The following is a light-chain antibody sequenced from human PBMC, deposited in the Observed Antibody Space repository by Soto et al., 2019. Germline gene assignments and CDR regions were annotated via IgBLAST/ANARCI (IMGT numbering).Light chain of an antibody. CDR3: QQSYSTPLYP. J-gene: IGKJ2*01. CDR1: QVISNY. V-gene: IGKV1-39*01. CDR2: GAT. Sequence: DIQMTQSPSSLSASVGDRVTITCRASQVISNYLNWYQQKPGKAPNLLIYGATSLQSGVPSRFSGSGSGTDFSLTISSVQPEDLATYYCQQSYSTPLYPFGQGTELEIK.